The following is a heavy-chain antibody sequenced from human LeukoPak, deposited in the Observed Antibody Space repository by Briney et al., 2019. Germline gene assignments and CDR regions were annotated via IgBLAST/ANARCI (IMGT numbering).Heavy chain of an antibody. CDR1: GFIFSSYS. J-gene: IGHJ6*02. CDR2: ITGSGGNT. Sequence: GGSLRLSCAASGFIFSSYSMSWVRQAPGKGLEWVSVITGSGGNTYYAVSVKGRFTISKDNSKNTVYLQMSSLRVDDTAVYYCAKAASSSWPSYYYGMVVWSQGTTVTVSS. CDR3: AKAASSSWPSYYYGMVV. V-gene: IGHV3-23*01. D-gene: IGHD6-13*01.